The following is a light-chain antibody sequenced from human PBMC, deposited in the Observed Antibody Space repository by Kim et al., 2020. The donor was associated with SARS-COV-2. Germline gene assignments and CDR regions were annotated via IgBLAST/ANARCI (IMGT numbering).Light chain of an antibody. CDR3: QAWDSSTACVV. Sequence: SYELTQPPSVSVSPGQTASITCSGDKLGDKYACWYQQKPGQSPVLVIYQDSKRPSGIPERFSGSNSGNTATLTISGPQAMDAAAYYCQAWDSSTACVVFG. CDR2: QDS. V-gene: IGLV3-1*01. CDR1: KLGDKY. J-gene: IGLJ2*01.